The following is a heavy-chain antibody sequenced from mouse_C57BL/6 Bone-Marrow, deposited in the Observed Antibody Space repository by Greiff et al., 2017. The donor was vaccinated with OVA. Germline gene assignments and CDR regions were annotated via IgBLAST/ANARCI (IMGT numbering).Heavy chain of an antibody. CDR2: IYPGNGDT. CDR1: GYTFTSYN. V-gene: IGHV1-12*01. CDR3: ARDYYGSSYWYFDV. J-gene: IGHJ1*03. Sequence: QVQLQQSGAELVRPGASVKMSCKASGYTFTSYNMHWVKQTPRQGLEWIGAIYPGNGDTSYNQKFKGKATLTVDTSSSTAYMELHSLTSEDSAVYFCARDYYGSSYWYFDVWGTGTTVTVSS. D-gene: IGHD1-1*01.